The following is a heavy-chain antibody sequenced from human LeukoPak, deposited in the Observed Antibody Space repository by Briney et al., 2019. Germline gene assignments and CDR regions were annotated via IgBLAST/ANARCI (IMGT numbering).Heavy chain of an antibody. CDR3: AKAYGSGSYYDY. CDR2: ISYDGSNK. D-gene: IGHD3-10*01. Sequence: GGSLRLSCAASGFTFSSYGMHWVRQAPGKGLEWVAVISYDGSNKYYADSVKGRFTISRDNSKNTLYLRMNSLRAEDTAVYYCAKAYGSGSYYDYWGQGTLVTVSS. V-gene: IGHV3-30*18. CDR1: GFTFSSYG. J-gene: IGHJ4*02.